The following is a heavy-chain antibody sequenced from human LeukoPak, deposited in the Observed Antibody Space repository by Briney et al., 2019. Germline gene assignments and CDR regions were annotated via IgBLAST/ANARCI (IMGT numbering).Heavy chain of an antibody. Sequence: SETLSLTCTVSGGSISSYYWSWIRQPPGKGLEWIGYIYYSGSTNYNPSPKSRVTISVDTSKNQFSLKLSSVTAADTAVYFCARLGSVVAATFDWFDPWGQGTLVTVSS. CDR2: IYYSGST. CDR1: GGSISSYY. V-gene: IGHV4-59*08. J-gene: IGHJ5*02. D-gene: IGHD2-15*01. CDR3: ARLGSVVAATFDWFDP.